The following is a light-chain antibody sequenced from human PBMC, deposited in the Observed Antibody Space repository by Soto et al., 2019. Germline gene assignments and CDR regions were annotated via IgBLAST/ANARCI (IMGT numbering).Light chain of an antibody. CDR2: DAS. V-gene: IGKV3-20*01. CDR3: QQYGDSPYT. J-gene: IGKJ2*01. Sequence: VLTQSPGTLSLSPGERATLSCRTSQSVRSRYLAWYQQKPGQAPRLLIYDASSRPGGIPDRFSGSGPGTDFTLTISRLEPEDFAVYYCQQYGDSPYTFGQGTKLEIK. CDR1: QSVRSRY.